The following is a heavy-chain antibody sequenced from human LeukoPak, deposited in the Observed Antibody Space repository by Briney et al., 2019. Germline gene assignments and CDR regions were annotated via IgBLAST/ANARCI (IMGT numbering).Heavy chain of an antibody. V-gene: IGHV1-18*01. J-gene: IGHJ5*02. CDR2: ISAYNGNT. D-gene: IGHD4-17*01. Sequence: GASVKVSCKASGYTFTSYGISWVRQAPGQGLEWMGWISAYNGNTNYAQKLQGRVTMTTDTSTSTACMELRSLRSDDTAVYYCARDRTTVTINWFDPWGQGTLVTVSS. CDR1: GYTFTSYG. CDR3: ARDRTTVTINWFDP.